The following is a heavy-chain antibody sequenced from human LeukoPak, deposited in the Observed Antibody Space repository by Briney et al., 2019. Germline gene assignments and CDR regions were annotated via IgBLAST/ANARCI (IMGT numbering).Heavy chain of an antibody. CDR1: GCAISSGGYY. J-gene: IGHJ4*02. Sequence: SQTLSLTCTVSGCAISSGGYYWSWIRQHPGKGLEWIGYIYYSGSTYCNPSLKSRVTISVDTSKNQFSLKLSSVTAADTAVYYCARGVVPLRFLEWLLFDYWGQGTLVTVSS. CDR3: ARGVVPLRFLEWLLFDY. D-gene: IGHD3-3*01. V-gene: IGHV4-31*03. CDR2: IYYSGST.